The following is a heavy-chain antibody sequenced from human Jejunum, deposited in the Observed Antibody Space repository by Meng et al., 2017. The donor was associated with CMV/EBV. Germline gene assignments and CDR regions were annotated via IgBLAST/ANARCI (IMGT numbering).Heavy chain of an antibody. CDR1: GGSVSGTSYY. D-gene: IGHD1-26*01. CDR2: VHYRGNT. V-gene: IGHV4-61*01. J-gene: IGHJ4*02. CDR3: VAIVGLTFDF. Sequence: VSGGSVSGTSYYWGWIRQSPGKGLEWIGYVHYRGNTKYNPSLESRVSTSVDTSKNQFSLKLSSVTAADTAMYYCVAIVGLTFDFWGQGTLVTVSS.